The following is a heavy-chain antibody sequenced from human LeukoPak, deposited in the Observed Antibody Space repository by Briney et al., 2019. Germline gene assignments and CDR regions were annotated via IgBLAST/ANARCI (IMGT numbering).Heavy chain of an antibody. CDR3: ARLVGVSPLDF. CDR1: GFTFSSYS. J-gene: IGHJ4*02. D-gene: IGHD3-16*01. V-gene: IGHV3-23*01. Sequence: PGGSLRLSCAASGFTFSSYSMYWVRQTPRKGLEWVSEIRGDGNTYYADSVKGRFAISRDNSKNTLFLQMHSLRVEDTAIYYRARLVGVSPLDFWGRGTLVTVSS. CDR2: IRGDGNT.